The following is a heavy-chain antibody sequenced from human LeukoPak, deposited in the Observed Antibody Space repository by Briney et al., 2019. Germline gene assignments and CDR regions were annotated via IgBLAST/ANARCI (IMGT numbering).Heavy chain of an antibody. CDR2: MYIDGST. CDR3: ARDREGGYDY. CDR1: GFSVSSNY. J-gene: IGHJ4*02. Sequence: GGSLRLSCAASGFSVSSNYTSWVRQAPGKGLEWVSVMYIDGSTYYADSVKGRFTISRDISKNTLYLQMSSLRGEDTAVYYCARDREGGYDYWGQGTLVTVSS. V-gene: IGHV3-53*01. D-gene: IGHD5-12*01.